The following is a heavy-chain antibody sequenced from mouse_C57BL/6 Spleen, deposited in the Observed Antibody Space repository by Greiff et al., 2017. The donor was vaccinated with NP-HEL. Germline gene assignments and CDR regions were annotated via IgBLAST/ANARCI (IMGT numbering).Heavy chain of an antibody. CDR3: ARAADYSYAMDY. Sequence: EVKLMESGGGLVKPGGSLKLSCAASGFTFSDYGMHWVRQAPEKGLEWVAYISSGSSTIYYADKVKGRFTISRDNAKNTLFLQMTSLRSEDTAMYYCARAADYSYAMDYWGQGTSGTVSS. D-gene: IGHD2-4*01. V-gene: IGHV5-17*01. J-gene: IGHJ4*01. CDR1: GFTFSDYG. CDR2: ISSGSSTI.